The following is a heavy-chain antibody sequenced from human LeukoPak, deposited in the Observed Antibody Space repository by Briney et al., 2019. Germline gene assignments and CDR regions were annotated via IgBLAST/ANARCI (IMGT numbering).Heavy chain of an antibody. J-gene: IGHJ3*02. V-gene: IGHV3-30*14. D-gene: IGHD3/OR15-3a*01. CDR3: ARYGLGAHAFDI. CDR1: GFTFSRHA. Sequence: GGSLRLSCAASGFTFSRHAMHWVRQAPGKGLEWVAVISYDGSNKYYADSVKGRFTISRDNSKNTLYLQMNSLRAEDTAVYYCARYGLGAHAFDIWGQGTMVTVSS. CDR2: ISYDGSNK.